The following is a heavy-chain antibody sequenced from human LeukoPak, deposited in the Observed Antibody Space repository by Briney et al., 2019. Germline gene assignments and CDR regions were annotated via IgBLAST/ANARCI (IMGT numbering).Heavy chain of an antibody. CDR3: ASSRFWSGFTVNY. J-gene: IGHJ4*02. CDR2: IYTGGST. V-gene: IGHV3-53*01. CDR1: GFTVSSNC. Sequence: PGGSLRLSCAASGFTVSSNCMSWVRQAPGKGLEWVAVIYTGGSTYYADSVKGRFTISRDNSKNTLYLQMNSLRAEDTAVYYCASSRFWSGFTVNYWGQGTLVTVSS. D-gene: IGHD3-3*01.